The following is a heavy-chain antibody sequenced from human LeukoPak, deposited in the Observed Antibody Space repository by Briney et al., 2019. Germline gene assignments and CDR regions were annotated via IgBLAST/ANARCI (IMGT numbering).Heavy chain of an antibody. Sequence: SETLSPTCTVSGGSISSGDYYWSWIRQPPGKGLEWIGYIYYSGSTNYNPSLKSRVTISVDTSKNQFSLKLSSVTAADTAVYYCARHGTHTAMVEVDYWGQGTLVTVSS. J-gene: IGHJ4*02. D-gene: IGHD5-18*01. CDR3: ARHGTHTAMVEVDY. V-gene: IGHV4-61*08. CDR2: IYYSGST. CDR1: GGSISSGDYY.